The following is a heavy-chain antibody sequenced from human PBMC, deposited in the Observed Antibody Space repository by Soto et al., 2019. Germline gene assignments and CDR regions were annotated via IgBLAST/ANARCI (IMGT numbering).Heavy chain of an antibody. J-gene: IGHJ4*02. V-gene: IGHV3-23*01. D-gene: IGHD6-19*01. CDR1: GFSFSSYA. Sequence: EVQLLESGGGLVQPGGYLRLSCEASGFSFSSYAMNWVRQAPGKGLEWVSVISGSGDSTYYADSVKGRFTISRDNSKNTLYLQMISLRAEDTAVYYCARRSSGWYFDYWGQGTLVIVSS. CDR3: ARRSSGWYFDY. CDR2: ISGSGDST.